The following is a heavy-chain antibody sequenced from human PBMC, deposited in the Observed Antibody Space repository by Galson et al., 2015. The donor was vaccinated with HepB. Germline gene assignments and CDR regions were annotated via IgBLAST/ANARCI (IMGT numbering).Heavy chain of an antibody. CDR1: GFTFSDYY. V-gene: IGHV3-11*05. D-gene: IGHD6-13*01. Sequence: SLRLSCAASGFTFSDYYMSWIRQAPGKGLEWVSYISSSSSYTNYADSVKGRFTISRDNTKNSLYLQMNSLRAEDTAVYYCARDGGLAAAGDYYYGVDVWGQGTTVTVSS. J-gene: IGHJ6*02. CDR2: ISSSSSYT. CDR3: ARDGGLAAAGDYYYGVDV.